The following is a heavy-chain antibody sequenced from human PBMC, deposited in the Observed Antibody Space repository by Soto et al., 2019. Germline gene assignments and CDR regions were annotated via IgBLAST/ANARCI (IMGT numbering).Heavy chain of an antibody. CDR3: ARGGSGSPMAHDH. CDR1: GLTFSRYW. D-gene: IGHD3-10*01. CDR2: INIDGSIT. Sequence: GGSRRLSCEASGLTFSRYWMDGVRQSPGKGLVWVSRINIDGSITNYADSVKDRFTISRDSAKNTLYLQMNSLRVEDTAVYRCARGGSGSPMAHDHWGEGTLVTVSS. V-gene: IGHV3-74*01. J-gene: IGHJ4*02.